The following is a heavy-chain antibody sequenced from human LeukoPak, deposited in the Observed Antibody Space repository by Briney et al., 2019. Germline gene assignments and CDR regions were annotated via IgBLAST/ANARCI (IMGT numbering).Heavy chain of an antibody. J-gene: IGHJ6*03. V-gene: IGHV4-4*02. CDR2: IYHSGST. CDR1: GGSISSSNW. Sequence: SETLSLTCAVSGGSISSSNWWSWVRQPPGKGLEWIGEIYHSGSTNYNPSLKSRVTISVDTSKNQFSLKLSSVTAADTAVYYCARHKAADGSGSYYRYYYYMDVWGKGTTVTISS. CDR3: ARHKAADGSGSYYRYYYYMDV. D-gene: IGHD3-10*01.